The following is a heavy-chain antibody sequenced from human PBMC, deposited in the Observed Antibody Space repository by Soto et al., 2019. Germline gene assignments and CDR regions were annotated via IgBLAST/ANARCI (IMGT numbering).Heavy chain of an antibody. CDR1: GGSISSNY. J-gene: IGHJ3*02. D-gene: IGHD3-22*01. V-gene: IGHV4-59*01. Sequence: KASETLSLTCTVSGGSISSNYWTWIRQPPGKGLEWIGYVYNSGSTNYNPSLKSRVTISEDTSKSQFSLKVNSMTAADTAVYYCASSRESSGYYVVNAFDIWGQGTMVTVSS. CDR2: VYNSGST. CDR3: ASSRESSGYYVVNAFDI.